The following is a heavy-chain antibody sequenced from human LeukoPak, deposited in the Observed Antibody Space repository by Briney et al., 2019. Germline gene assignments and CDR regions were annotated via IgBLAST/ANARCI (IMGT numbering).Heavy chain of an antibody. V-gene: IGHV4-34*01. CDR3: ASADCSSTSCYRYYYYYGMDV. J-gene: IGHJ6*02. CDR1: GGSFSGYY. CDR2: INHSGST. D-gene: IGHD2-2*02. Sequence: PSETLSLTCAVYGGSFSGYYWSWIRQPPGKGLEWIGGINHSGSTNYNPSLKSRVTISVDTSKNQFSLKLSSVTAADTAVYYCASADCSSTSCYRYYYYYGMDVWGQGTTVTVSS.